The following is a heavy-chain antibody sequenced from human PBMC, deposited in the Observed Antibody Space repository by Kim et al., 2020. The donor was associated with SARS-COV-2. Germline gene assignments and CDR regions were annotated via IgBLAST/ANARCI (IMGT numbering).Heavy chain of an antibody. D-gene: IGHD6-19*01. CDR3: AREREQWLVLDY. Sequence: YSSPPLKSRVTISVDTSKNQCSLKLSSVTAADTAVYYCAREREQWLVLDYWGQGTLVTVSS. J-gene: IGHJ4*02. V-gene: IGHV4-39*07.